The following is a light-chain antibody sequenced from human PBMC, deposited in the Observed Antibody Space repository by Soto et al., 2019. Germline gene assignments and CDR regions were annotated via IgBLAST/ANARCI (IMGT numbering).Light chain of an antibody. J-gene: IGKJ1*01. CDR1: QSVSSY. Sequence: EIVLTQSPATPSLSPGERATLSWRASQSVSSYLAWYQQKPGQAPRLLIYDASNRATGIPARFSGSGSGTDFTLTISSLKHDDFAVYYCQQYLDWTRTFGQGTKVDIK. CDR2: DAS. CDR3: QQYLDWTRT. V-gene: IGKV3-11*01.